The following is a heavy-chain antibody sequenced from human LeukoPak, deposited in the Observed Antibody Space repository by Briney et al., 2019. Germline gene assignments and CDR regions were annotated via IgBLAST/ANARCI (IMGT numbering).Heavy chain of an antibody. CDR3: ARTKVGVVVVAATPFTPWFDP. CDR1: GYTFTSYY. Sequence: ASVKVSCKASGYTFTSYYMHWVRQAPGQGLEWMGIINPSGGSTSYAQKFQGRVTMTRDMSTSTVYMELSSLRSEDTAVYYCARTKVGVVVVAATPFTPWFDPWGQGTLVTVSS. J-gene: IGHJ5*02. D-gene: IGHD2-15*01. CDR2: INPSGGST. V-gene: IGHV1-46*01.